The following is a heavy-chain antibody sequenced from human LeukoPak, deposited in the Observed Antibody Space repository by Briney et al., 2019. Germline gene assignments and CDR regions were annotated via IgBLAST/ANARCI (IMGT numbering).Heavy chain of an antibody. J-gene: IGHJ4*02. CDR1: GFTFSDYY. D-gene: IGHD3-22*01. V-gene: IGHV3-11*01. CDR3: ARNIHYYDSSGYRRNYYFDY. Sequence: PGGSLRLSCAASGFTFSDYYMSWIRQAPGKGLEWVSYISSGGSTIYYADSVKGRFTISRDNAKNSLYLQMNSLRAEDTAVYYCARNIHYYDSSGYRRNYYFDYWGQGTLVTVSS. CDR2: ISSGGSTI.